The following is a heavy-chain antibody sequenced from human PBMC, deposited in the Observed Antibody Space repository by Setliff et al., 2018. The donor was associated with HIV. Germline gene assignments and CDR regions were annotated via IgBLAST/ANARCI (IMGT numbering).Heavy chain of an antibody. V-gene: IGHV4-4*09. J-gene: IGHJ4*02. D-gene: IGHD2-2*01. CDR2: IFSSGST. CDR1: GDSISSYS. Sequence: SETLSLTCTVSGDSISSYSWNWIRQSPGGGPEWIGFIFSSGSTKYNPSLKSRVTISIDTSKNQFSLRLRSVTAADTAVYYGARGLSFYAPGGCDYWGQGTLVTVSS. CDR3: ARGLSFYAPGGCDY.